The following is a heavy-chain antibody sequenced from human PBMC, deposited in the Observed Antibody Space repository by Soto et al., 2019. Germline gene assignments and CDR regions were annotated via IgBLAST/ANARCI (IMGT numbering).Heavy chain of an antibody. D-gene: IGHD3-22*01. J-gene: IGHJ4*02. Sequence: QPGGSLRLSCAASGFTFSNYAMHWVRQAPGKGLEYVSAISSNGGSTYYADSVKGRFTISRDNSKNTLYLQMGSLRAEDMAVYYCARVFYDSGGYYYDYWGQGTLVTVSS. CDR2: ISSNGGST. V-gene: IGHV3-64*02. CDR1: GFTFSNYA. CDR3: ARVFYDSGGYYYDY.